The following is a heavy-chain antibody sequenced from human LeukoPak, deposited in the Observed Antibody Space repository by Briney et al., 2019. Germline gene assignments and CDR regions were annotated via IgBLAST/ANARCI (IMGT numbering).Heavy chain of an antibody. CDR1: GGSFSGYY. V-gene: IGHV4-34*01. J-gene: IGHJ4*02. D-gene: IGHD3-3*01. CDR2: INHSGST. Sequence: PSETLSLTCAVYGGSFSGYYWSWIRQPPGKGLEWIGEINHSGSTNYNPSLKSRVTISVDTSKNQFSLKLSSVTAADTAVYYCARARGNYDFWSSYYRPSPYFDYWGQGTLVTVSS. CDR3: ARARGNYDFWSSYYRPSPYFDY.